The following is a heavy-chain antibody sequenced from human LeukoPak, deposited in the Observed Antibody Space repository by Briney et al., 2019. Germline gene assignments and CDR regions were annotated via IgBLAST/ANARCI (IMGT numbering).Heavy chain of an antibody. J-gene: IGHJ4*02. D-gene: IGHD1-26*01. CDR3: ARQPWNMGAYYFDL. V-gene: IGHV4-59*08. Sequence: PSETLSLTCTVSDVSISSYYWSWIRQPPGKGLEWIGYIYYSGSTKYNPSLTSRVTISIDTSKNQFSLKLNSVTATDAAVYYCARQPWNMGAYYFDLWGQGTLVTVSS. CDR1: DVSISSYY. CDR2: IYYSGST.